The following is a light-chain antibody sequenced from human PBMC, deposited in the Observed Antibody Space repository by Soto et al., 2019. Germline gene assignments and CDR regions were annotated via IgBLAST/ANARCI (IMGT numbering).Light chain of an antibody. CDR3: QHYNELPLT. CDR2: GAS. CDR1: QSVSTN. Sequence: ILLTQSPTTLSVSPGERATLSCRASQSVSTNLAWYQQKPGQGPRLLIFGASTRAIGIPARFSGSGSGTDFTLTISSLQSEDFAVYYCQHYNELPLTFGGGTKVDIK. J-gene: IGKJ4*01. V-gene: IGKV3-15*01.